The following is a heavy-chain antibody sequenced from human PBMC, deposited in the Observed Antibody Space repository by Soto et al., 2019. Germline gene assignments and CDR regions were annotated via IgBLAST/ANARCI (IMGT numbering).Heavy chain of an antibody. CDR2: IQNSGNT. CDR3: ASGGSTLSSLSWFAP. D-gene: IGHD3-16*01. Sequence: SSETLSLTCTVSSGSISHYYWSWIRQPPGKGLEWIGCIQNSGNTKYNPSLKSRATMSIDTSKNQFSLKLASVTSADTAVYYCASGGSTLSSLSWFAPWGQGVPVTVSS. V-gene: IGHV4-59*01. CDR1: SGSISHYY. J-gene: IGHJ5*02.